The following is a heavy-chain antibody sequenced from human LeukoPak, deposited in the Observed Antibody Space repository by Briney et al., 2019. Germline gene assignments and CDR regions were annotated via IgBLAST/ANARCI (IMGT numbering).Heavy chain of an antibody. J-gene: IGHJ5*02. V-gene: IGHV3-7*01. Sequence: GGSLRLSCEASGFTFSDYWMSWVRQAPGTGPEWVASIKHDESEIFYVDSVKGRFTIARDNAKNSLYLQMNNLRVDDMAVYYRARVGGSGWNRGLNWMDPWGQGTLVTVSS. CDR2: IKHDESEI. CDR1: GFTFSDYW. CDR3: ARVGGSGWNRGLNWMDP. D-gene: IGHD6-19*01.